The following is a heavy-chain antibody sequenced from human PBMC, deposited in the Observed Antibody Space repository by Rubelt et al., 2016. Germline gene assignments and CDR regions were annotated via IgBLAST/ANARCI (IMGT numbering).Heavy chain of an antibody. CDR2: IYYSGST. J-gene: IGHJ4*02. V-gene: IGHV4-39*07. CDR3: ARDPRAGTTSFDY. Sequence: QVQLQQWGAGLLKPSETLSLTCAVYGGSISSSSYYWGWIRQPPGKGLEWIGSIYYSGSTYYNPSLKSRVTISVDTSKNQFSLKLSSVTAADTAVYYCARDPRAGTTSFDYWGQGTLVTVSS. D-gene: IGHD1-7*01. CDR1: GGSISSSSYY.